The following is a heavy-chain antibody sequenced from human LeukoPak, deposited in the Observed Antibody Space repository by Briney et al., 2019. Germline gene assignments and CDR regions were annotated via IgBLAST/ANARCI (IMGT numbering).Heavy chain of an antibody. CDR1: GYTFTGYY. V-gene: IGHV1-2*03. J-gene: IGHJ3*02. Sequence: VASVKVSCKASGYTFTGYYIHWVLQAPVQGLHSIGWINPDSGGTNYAQKFQGGVSMTRDTSISTAYMELSRLRPDDTAVYYCARDGLGGSGAFDIWGQGTMVTVSS. CDR3: ARDGLGGSGAFDI. D-gene: IGHD3-16*01. CDR2: INPDSGGT.